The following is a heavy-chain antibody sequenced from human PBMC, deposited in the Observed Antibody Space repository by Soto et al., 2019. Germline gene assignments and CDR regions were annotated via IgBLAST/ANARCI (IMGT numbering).Heavy chain of an antibody. CDR2: IIPIFGTA. D-gene: IGHD3-10*01. CDR3: ARDGGLYSYGSGATPPRYFDL. V-gene: IGHV1-69*06. Sequence: QVQLVQSGAEVKKPGSSVNVSCKASGGTFSSYAISWVRQAPGQGLEWMGGIIPIFGTANYAQKFQGRVTITADKSTSTAYMELSSLRSEDTAVYYCARDGGLYSYGSGATPPRYFDLWGRGTLVTVSS. CDR1: GGTFSSYA. J-gene: IGHJ2*01.